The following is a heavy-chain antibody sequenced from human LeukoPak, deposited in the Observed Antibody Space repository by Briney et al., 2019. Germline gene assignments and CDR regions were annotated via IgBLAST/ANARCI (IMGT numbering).Heavy chain of an antibody. CDR2: IKHDGSEK. V-gene: IGHV3-7*01. D-gene: IGHD3-22*01. CDR1: TFTLSNYW. J-gene: IGHJ4*02. CDR3: ARDTYYYDSTGYYYPGGFDY. Sequence: PGGSLRLSCTASTFTLSNYWMSWVRQAPGKGLEWVANIKHDGSEKYYVDSVKGRFTISRDNAKNSLYLQMNSLRAEDTAVYYCARDTYYYDSTGYYYPGGFDYWGQGTLVTVSS.